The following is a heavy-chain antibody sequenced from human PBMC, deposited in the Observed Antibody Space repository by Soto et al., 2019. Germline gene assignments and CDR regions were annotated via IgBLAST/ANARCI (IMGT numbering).Heavy chain of an antibody. J-gene: IGHJ4*02. Sequence: GGSLRLSCAASGFTFSSYAMSWVRQAPGKGLEWVSAIGDSGGSTYYADSVKGRLTISRDNSKNTLYLHMNSLRAEDTAVYYCAKSLPGYDSSGYYLYGPFDYWGQGTLVTVSS. CDR1: GFTFSSYA. CDR3: AKSLPGYDSSGYYLYGPFDY. CDR2: IGDSGGST. D-gene: IGHD3-22*01. V-gene: IGHV3-23*01.